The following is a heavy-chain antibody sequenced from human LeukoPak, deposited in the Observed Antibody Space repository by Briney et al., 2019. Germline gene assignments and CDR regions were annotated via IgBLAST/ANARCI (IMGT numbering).Heavy chain of an antibody. Sequence: GGSLRLSCAASGFTVSSNYMSWVRQAPGKGLEYVSAISSNGGSTYYANSVKGRFTISRDNSKNTLYLQMGSLRAEDMAVYYCAREGYGDHEGSWDYWGQGTLVTVSS. CDR1: GFTVSSNY. CDR2: ISSNGGST. CDR3: AREGYGDHEGSWDY. V-gene: IGHV3-64*01. D-gene: IGHD4-17*01. J-gene: IGHJ4*02.